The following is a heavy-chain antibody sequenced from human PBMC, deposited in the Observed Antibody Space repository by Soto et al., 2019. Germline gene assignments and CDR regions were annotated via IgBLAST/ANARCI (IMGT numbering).Heavy chain of an antibody. Sequence: SETLSLTCTVFGGSFSSSSHYWGWIRQPPGKGLEWLGTMFYFGSTYYNTSLESRVTISVDPSKNQFSLKLSSVTAADTAVYYCARHHFYCTGGSCYLQAYHYYGLYVWGQGTTVTVSS. CDR2: MFYFGST. CDR1: GGSFSSSSHY. CDR3: ARHHFYCTGGSCYLQAYHYYGLYV. D-gene: IGHD2-15*01. J-gene: IGHJ6*02. V-gene: IGHV4-39*01.